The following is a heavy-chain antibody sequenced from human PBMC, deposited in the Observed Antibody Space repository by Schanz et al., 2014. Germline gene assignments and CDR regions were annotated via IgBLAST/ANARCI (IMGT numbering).Heavy chain of an antibody. CDR3: VRAASFHFDKEGYYRNWYFDF. CDR1: GYTFSDYD. D-gene: IGHD1-26*01. Sequence: QVQLVQSGAEVTEPGASVKVSCEASGYTFSDYDINWVRQAPGQGLEWMGWMNPASGNTGIAEKFLGRLSLTRFTSTGTAYMELDSLTSGDTAIYYCVRAASFHFDKEGYYRNWYFDFWGRGTLVAVSS. V-gene: IGHV1-8*02. CDR2: MNPASGNT. J-gene: IGHJ2*01.